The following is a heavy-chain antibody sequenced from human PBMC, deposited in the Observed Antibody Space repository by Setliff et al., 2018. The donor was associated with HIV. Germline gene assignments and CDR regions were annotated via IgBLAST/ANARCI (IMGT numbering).Heavy chain of an antibody. CDR3: ASYYGADEPSYYFDF. Sequence: SETLSLTCDVSGYSISNGYYWGWIRQPPGKGLEWIGNIYHSGSTNYNPSLKSRVTILVDTSKNQFSLKLSSVTAADTAVYYCASYYGADEPSYYFDFWGQGTQVTVSS. V-gene: IGHV4-38-2*01. CDR2: IYHSGST. CDR1: GYSISNGYY. D-gene: IGHD3-22*01. J-gene: IGHJ4*02.